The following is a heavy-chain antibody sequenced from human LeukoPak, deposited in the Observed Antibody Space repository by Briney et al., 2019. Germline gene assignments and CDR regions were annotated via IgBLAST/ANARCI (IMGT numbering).Heavy chain of an antibody. CDR1: GGSISSYY. CDR2: IYYSGST. Sequence: SETLSLTCTVSGGSISSYYWSWIRQPPGKGLEWIGYIYYSGSTNYNPSLKSRVTMSVDTSKNQFSLKLSSVTAADTAVYYCARDVPYCSSTSCSNWFDPWGQGTLVTVSS. CDR3: ARDVPYCSSTSCSNWFDP. J-gene: IGHJ5*02. D-gene: IGHD2-2*01. V-gene: IGHV4-59*12.